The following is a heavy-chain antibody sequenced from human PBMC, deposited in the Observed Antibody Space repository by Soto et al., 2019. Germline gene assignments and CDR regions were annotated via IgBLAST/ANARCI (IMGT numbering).Heavy chain of an antibody. Sequence: SETLSLTCAVYGGSFSGYYWSWIRQPPGKGLGWIGEINHSGSTNYNPSLKSRVTISVDTSKNQFSLKLSSVTAADTAVYYCATAFSTSDWFDPWGQGTLVTVSS. V-gene: IGHV4-34*01. CDR3: ATAFSTSDWFDP. CDR2: INHSGST. J-gene: IGHJ5*02. CDR1: GGSFSGYY.